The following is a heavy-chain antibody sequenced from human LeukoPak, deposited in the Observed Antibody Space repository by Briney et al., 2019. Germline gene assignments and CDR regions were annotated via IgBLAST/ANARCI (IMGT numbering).Heavy chain of an antibody. Sequence: SETLSLTCTVSGDSISSSYWSWIRQPPGKGLEWIGYIYCTGSSYYNPSLKSRATTSIDMSKNQFSLKLSSVTAADTAVYYCAGYGSGSYYKAFDFWGQGILVTVSS. D-gene: IGHD3-10*01. V-gene: IGHV4-59*01. CDR2: IYCTGSS. J-gene: IGHJ4*02. CDR1: GDSISSSY. CDR3: AGYGSGSYYKAFDF.